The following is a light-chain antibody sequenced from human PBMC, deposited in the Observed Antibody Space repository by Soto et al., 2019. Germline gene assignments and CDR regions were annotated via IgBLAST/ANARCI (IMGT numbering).Light chain of an antibody. Sequence: SYELTQPLSVSVALGQTASITCAGNYIGSKNVHWYQQKPGQAPVLVIYSDISRPSGIPERFSGSNSGNTATLTISRAQAGDEADYSCQVWDSSTVVFGGGTKLTVL. CDR3: QVWDSSTVV. V-gene: IGLV3-9*01. CDR2: SDI. CDR1: YIGSKN. J-gene: IGLJ2*01.